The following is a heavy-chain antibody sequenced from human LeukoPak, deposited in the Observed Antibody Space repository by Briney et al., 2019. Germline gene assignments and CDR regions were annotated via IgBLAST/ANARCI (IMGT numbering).Heavy chain of an antibody. J-gene: IGHJ4*02. CDR1: GGSISSSSYY. CDR3: ARQGSYYDILTGYYTPGYFDY. D-gene: IGHD3-9*01. V-gene: IGHV4-39*01. CDR2: IYYGGST. Sequence: PSETLSLTCTVSGGSISSSSYYWGWTRQPPGKGLEWIGSIYYGGSTYYTPSLKSRVTISVDTSKNQFSLKLSSVSAADTAVYYCARQGSYYDILTGYYTPGYFDYWGQGTLVTVSS.